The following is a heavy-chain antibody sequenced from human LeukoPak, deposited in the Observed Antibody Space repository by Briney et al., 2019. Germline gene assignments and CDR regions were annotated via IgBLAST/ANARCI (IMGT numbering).Heavy chain of an antibody. Sequence: SETLSLTCTVSGGSISTYYWSWIRQPPGEGLEWIGYIYSSGTTIYNPSLKSRVTMSEDTSKNQPSLRLSSVTAADTAVYYCARWFCISNTCYHMDVWGKGTTVTVSS. CDR2: IYSSGTT. CDR3: ARWFCISNTCYHMDV. CDR1: GGSISTYY. V-gene: IGHV4-59*01. D-gene: IGHD2-2*01. J-gene: IGHJ6*03.